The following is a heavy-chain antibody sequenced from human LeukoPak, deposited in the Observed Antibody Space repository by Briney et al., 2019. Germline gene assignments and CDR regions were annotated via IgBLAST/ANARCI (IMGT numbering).Heavy chain of an antibody. V-gene: IGHV4-30-4*01. CDR3: ARDSYYDSSGYQG. Sequence: PSETLSLTCTVSGVSISSGDYYWSWIRQPPGKGLEWIGYIYYSGSTYYNPSLKSRVTISVDTSKNQFSLKLSSVTAADTAVYYCARDSYYDSSGYQGWGQGTLVTVSS. D-gene: IGHD3-22*01. CDR1: GVSISSGDYY. J-gene: IGHJ4*02. CDR2: IYYSGST.